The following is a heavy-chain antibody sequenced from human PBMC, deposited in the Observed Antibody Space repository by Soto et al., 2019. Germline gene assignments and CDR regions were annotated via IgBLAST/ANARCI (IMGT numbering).Heavy chain of an antibody. J-gene: IGHJ6*02. CDR2: ISNSGNTI. CDR1: GFVFKNYE. D-gene: IGHD1-20*01. Sequence: GGSLRLSCVASGFVFKNYEMNWVRQAPGKGLEWISYISNSGNTIYVADSMRGRFTISRDNAKNSQFLQMNSLRADDTAVYYGARDLDNRDYYYGLDVWGQGTTVTVSS. CDR3: ARDLDNRDYYYGLDV. V-gene: IGHV3-48*03.